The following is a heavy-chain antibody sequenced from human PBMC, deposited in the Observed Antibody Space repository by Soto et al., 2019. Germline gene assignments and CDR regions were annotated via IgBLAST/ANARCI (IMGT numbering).Heavy chain of an antibody. D-gene: IGHD2-2*01. CDR1: GFTFSSYG. J-gene: IGHJ4*02. Sequence: GGSLRLSCAAPGFTFSSYGMHWVRQAPGKWLEWVAVISYDGSNKYYADSVKGRFTISRDNSKNTLYLQMNSLRAEDTAVYYCAPPPHTIDFWGPAXFLSVYS. V-gene: IGHV3-30*03. CDR2: ISYDGSNK. CDR3: APPPHTIDF.